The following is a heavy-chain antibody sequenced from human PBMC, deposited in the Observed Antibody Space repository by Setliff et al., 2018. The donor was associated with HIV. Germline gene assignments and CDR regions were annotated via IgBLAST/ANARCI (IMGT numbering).Heavy chain of an antibody. CDR1: GFAFNTYD. J-gene: IGHJ4*02. D-gene: IGHD6-6*01. Sequence: GGSLRLSCVASGFAFNTYDMTWVRQAPGKGLEWVANIKKDGSDKFYVDSVKGRFAISRDNADNSLYLQMNSLRAEDTAVYYCAISTRPYWGQGALVTVSS. CDR3: AISTRPY. CDR2: IKKDGSDK. V-gene: IGHV3-7*03.